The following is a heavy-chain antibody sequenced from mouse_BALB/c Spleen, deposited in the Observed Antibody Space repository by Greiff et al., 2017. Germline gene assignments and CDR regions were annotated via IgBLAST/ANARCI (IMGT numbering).Heavy chain of an antibody. V-gene: IGHV5-17*02. D-gene: IGHD3-1*01. Sequence: DVKLVESGGGLVQPGGSRKLSCAASGFTFSSFGMHWVRQAPEKGLEWVAYISSGSSTIYYADTVKGRFTISRDNPKNTLFLQMTSLRSEDTAMYYCARSGGLDYWGQGTSVTVSS. CDR1: GFTFSSFG. CDR2: ISSGSSTI. CDR3: ARSGGLDY. J-gene: IGHJ4*01.